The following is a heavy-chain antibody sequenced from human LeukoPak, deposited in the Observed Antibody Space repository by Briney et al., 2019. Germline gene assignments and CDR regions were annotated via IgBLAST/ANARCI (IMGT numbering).Heavy chain of an antibody. D-gene: IGHD3-22*01. Sequence: GGSLRLSCAASGFTFSSYGMHWVRQAPGKGLEWVAVISYDGSNKYYADSVKGRFTISRDNSKSTLYLQMNSLRAEDTAVYYCARDRPYYYDSSGYFDYWGQGTLVTVSS. CDR1: GFTFSSYG. CDR2: ISYDGSNK. CDR3: ARDRPYYYDSSGYFDY. V-gene: IGHV3-30*19. J-gene: IGHJ4*02.